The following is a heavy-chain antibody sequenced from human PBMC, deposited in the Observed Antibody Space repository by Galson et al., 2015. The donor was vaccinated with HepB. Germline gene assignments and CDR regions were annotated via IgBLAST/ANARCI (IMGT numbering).Heavy chain of an antibody. Sequence: SLRLSCAASGFTFSSYAMHWVRQAPGKGLEWVAVISYDGSNKYYADSVKGRFTISRDNSKNTLYLQMNSLRAEDTAVYYCARDEGRYSYEVPDYWGQGTLVTVSS. CDR1: GFTFSSYA. J-gene: IGHJ4*02. D-gene: IGHD5-18*01. V-gene: IGHV3-30*04. CDR3: ARDEGRYSYEVPDY. CDR2: ISYDGSNK.